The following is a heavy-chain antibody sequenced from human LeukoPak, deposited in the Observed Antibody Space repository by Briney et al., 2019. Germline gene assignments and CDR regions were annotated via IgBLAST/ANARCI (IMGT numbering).Heavy chain of an antibody. Sequence: GGSLRLSCAASGFTFSSYAMSWVRQAPGKGLEWVSAISGSGGSTYYADSVKGRFTISRDNAKNSLCLQMNSLRAEDTAVYYCARHVVAVGFDYWGQGTLVTVSS. CDR3: ARHVVAVGFDY. D-gene: IGHD3-22*01. V-gene: IGHV3-23*01. CDR2: ISGSGGST. CDR1: GFTFSSYA. J-gene: IGHJ4*02.